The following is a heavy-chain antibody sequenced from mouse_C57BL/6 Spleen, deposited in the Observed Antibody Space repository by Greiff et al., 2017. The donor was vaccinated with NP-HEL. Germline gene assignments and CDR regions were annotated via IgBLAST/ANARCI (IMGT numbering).Heavy chain of an antibody. CDR1: GFNIKDDY. J-gene: IGHJ4*01. V-gene: IGHV14-4*01. CDR3: TSIAVGAAMDY. D-gene: IGHD1-1*01. CDR2: IDPENGDT. Sequence: VHVKQSGAELVRPGASVKLSCTASGFNIKDDYMHWVKQRPEQGLEWIGWIDPENGDTEYASKFQGKATITADTSSNTAYLQLSSLTSEDTAVYYCTSIAVGAAMDYWGQGTSVTVSS.